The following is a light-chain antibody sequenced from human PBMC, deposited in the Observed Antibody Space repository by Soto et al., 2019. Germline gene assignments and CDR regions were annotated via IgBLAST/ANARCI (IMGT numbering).Light chain of an antibody. CDR3: QQYYSYPLT. CDR2: GAS. Sequence: DIQLSQSPSSLSASIGDRVTITCRASQSIGRYLSWYQHKQGQAPQLLVFGASFLKGGVPSRFSGSGSGTDFTLTISCLQSEDFATYYCQQYYSYPLTFGGGTKVDIK. J-gene: IGKJ4*01. V-gene: IGKV1-39*01. CDR1: QSIGRY.